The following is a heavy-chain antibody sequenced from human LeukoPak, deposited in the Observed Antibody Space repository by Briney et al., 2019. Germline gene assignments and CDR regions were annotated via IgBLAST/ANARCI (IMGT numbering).Heavy chain of an antibody. Sequence: GGSLRLSCEASGFTFNTYSLRWVRRAPGKGVEWVSYISSTGGTIYYADSVKGRVAISRDNAENSVYLQMNSLRVEDTAVYYCARDRYSSNWYIDGMDVWGQGTTVTVSS. J-gene: IGHJ6*02. V-gene: IGHV3-48*01. CDR1: GFTFNTYS. CDR3: ARDRYSSNWYIDGMDV. D-gene: IGHD6-13*01. CDR2: ISSTGGTI.